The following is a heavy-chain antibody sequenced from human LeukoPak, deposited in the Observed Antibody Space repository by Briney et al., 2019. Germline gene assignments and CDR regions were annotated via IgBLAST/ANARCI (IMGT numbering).Heavy chain of an antibody. D-gene: IGHD6-13*01. Sequence: GGSLRLSCAASGFTFSSYGMHWVRQAPGKGLEWVAFIRYDGSNKYYADSVKGRFTISRDNSKNTLYLQMNSLRAEDTAVYYCARVVAAAGDDKYFQHWGQGTLVTVSS. CDR1: GFTFSSYG. CDR2: IRYDGSNK. CDR3: ARVVAAAGDDKYFQH. J-gene: IGHJ1*01. V-gene: IGHV3-30*02.